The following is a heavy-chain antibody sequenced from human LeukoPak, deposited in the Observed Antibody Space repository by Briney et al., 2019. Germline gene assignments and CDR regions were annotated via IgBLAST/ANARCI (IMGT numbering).Heavy chain of an antibody. V-gene: IGHV3-23*01. CDR2: ISGSGGST. D-gene: IGHD2-8*02. CDR1: GFTFSSYA. CDR3: ATDAGGSPDYYYYYGMDV. J-gene: IGHJ6*02. Sequence: GGSLRLSCAASGFTFSSYAMSWVRQAPGKGLEGVSAISGSGGSTYYADSVKGRFTISRDNSKNTLYMQMNSLRAEDTAVYYCATDAGGSPDYYYYYGMDVWGQGTTVTVSS.